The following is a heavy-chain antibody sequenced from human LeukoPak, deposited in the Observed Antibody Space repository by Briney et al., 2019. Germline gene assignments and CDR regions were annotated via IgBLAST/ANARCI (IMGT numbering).Heavy chain of an antibody. CDR1: GFTFSGSA. D-gene: IGHD5-24*01. CDR2: IRSKANSYAT. CDR3: TRDGYNNDY. J-gene: IGHJ4*02. Sequence: GGSLRLSCAASGFTFSGSAMHWARQASGKGLEWVGRIRSKANSYATAYAASVKGRFTISRDDSKNTAYLQMNSLKTEDTAVYYCTRDGYNNDYWGQGTLVTVSS. V-gene: IGHV3-73*01.